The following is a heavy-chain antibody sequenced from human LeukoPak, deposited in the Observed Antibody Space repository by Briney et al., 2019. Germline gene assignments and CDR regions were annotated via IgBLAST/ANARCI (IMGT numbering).Heavy chain of an antibody. CDR2: TYYRSKGYN. CDR3: ARSSPRIAVAGTYAFDI. Sequence: SQTLSLTCAISGDTVSSNSAAWNWIRQSPSRSLEWLGRTYYRSKGYNDYAVSVKSRITINPDTSKNQFSLQLNSATPEDTAVYYCARSSPRIAVAGTYAFDIWGQGTMVTVSS. J-gene: IGHJ3*02. V-gene: IGHV6-1*01. D-gene: IGHD6-19*01. CDR1: GDTVSSNSAA.